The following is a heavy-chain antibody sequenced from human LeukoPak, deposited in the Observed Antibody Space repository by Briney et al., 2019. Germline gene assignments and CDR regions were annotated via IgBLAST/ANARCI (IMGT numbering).Heavy chain of an antibody. CDR3: ATVAVCSSSSENASYYYYGMDV. Sequence: ASVKVSCKVSGYTLTELSMHWVRQAPGKGLEWMGGFDPEDGETIYAQKFQGRVTMTEDTSTDTAYMELSSLRSEDTAVYYCATVAVCSSSSENASYYYYGMDVWGQGTTVTVSS. J-gene: IGHJ6*02. CDR1: GYTLTELS. V-gene: IGHV1-24*01. D-gene: IGHD6-6*01. CDR2: FDPEDGET.